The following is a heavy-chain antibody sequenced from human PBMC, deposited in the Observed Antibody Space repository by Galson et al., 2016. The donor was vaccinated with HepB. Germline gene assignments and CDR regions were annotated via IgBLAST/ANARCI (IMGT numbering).Heavy chain of an antibody. J-gene: IGHJ4*02. V-gene: IGHV4-4*02. CDR3: VRDGKTGGVFDF. Sequence: SETLSLTCAVSGSSISSSNWWSWVRQPPGKGLEWIGEIYHSGNTNYNPSLKSRLTISVDKSRNQLSLNLSSVTAADAAVSYCVRDGKTGGVFDFWGQGTLVTVSS. CDR1: GSSISSSNW. D-gene: IGHD1-26*01. CDR2: IYHSGNT.